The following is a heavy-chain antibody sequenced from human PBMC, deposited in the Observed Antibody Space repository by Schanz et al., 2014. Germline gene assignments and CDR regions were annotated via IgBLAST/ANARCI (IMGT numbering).Heavy chain of an antibody. J-gene: IGHJ3*02. CDR3: TRGGYSYALSAFDI. D-gene: IGHD5-18*01. CDR1: GYTFTSHG. CDR2: ITAYNGDT. Sequence: QVQLVQSGAEVKKPGASVKFSCKASGYTFTSHGISWVRQAPGQGLEWMGWITAYNGDTNYALKLQGRVTMTTDTATGTAYMELKSLRSDDTALYYCTRGGYSYALSAFDIWGQGTMVTVSS. V-gene: IGHV1-18*01.